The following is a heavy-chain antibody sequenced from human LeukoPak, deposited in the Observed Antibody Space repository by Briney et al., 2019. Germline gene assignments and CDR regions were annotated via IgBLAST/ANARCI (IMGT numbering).Heavy chain of an antibody. D-gene: IGHD6-6*01. CDR3: ARVAARPSRVGKYYFDY. V-gene: IGHV4-39*01. J-gene: IGHJ4*02. Sequence: TASETLSLTCTVSGGSISSSSYYWGWIRQPPGKGLEWIGSIYYSGSTYYNPSLKSRVTISVDTSKNQFSLKLSSVTAADAAVYYCARVAARPSRVGKYYFDYWGQGTLVTVSS. CDR2: IYYSGST. CDR1: GGSISSSSYY.